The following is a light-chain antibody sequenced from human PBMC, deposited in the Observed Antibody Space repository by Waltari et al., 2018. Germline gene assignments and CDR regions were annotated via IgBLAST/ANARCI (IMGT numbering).Light chain of an antibody. CDR2: AAS. CDR3: QQSYSTPLT. CDR1: QSIDRY. J-gene: IGKJ4*01. Sequence: DIQMTQSPSSLSASVGDSVTITCRASQSIDRYVNWYQQKPGKAPKFLIYAASSLQSGVPSRFSGSGSGTDFTLTISSLQPEDFATYFCQQSYSTPLTFGGGTKVEIK. V-gene: IGKV1-39*01.